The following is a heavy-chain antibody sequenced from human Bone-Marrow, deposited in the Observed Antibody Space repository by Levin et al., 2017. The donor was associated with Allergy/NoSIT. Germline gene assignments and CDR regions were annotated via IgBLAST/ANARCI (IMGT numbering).Heavy chain of an antibody. D-gene: IGHD7-27*01. CDR3: ARDSGYWYFDL. CDR2: ISSSSAYI. V-gene: IGHV3-21*01. CDR1: GFTFSSDS. J-gene: IGHJ2*01. Sequence: PGGSLRLSCEVSGFTFSSDSMNWVRQALGKGLEWVACISSSSAYITYADSVKGRFTISRDNAKKSLYLQMDSLRVDDTAVYYCARDSGYWYFDLWGRGTLVTVSS.